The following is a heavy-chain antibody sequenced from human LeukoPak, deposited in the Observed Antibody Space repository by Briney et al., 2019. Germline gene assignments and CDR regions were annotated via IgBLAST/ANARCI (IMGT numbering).Heavy chain of an antibody. D-gene: IGHD3-3*01. CDR1: GFSISSGDY. V-gene: IGHV4-38-2*02. J-gene: IGHJ5*02. CDR2: IYHSGST. CDR3: TRGGIGRFYKNWFDP. Sequence: SETLSLTCTVSGFSISSGDYWGWVRQPPGKGLEWIGSIYHSGSTYYNPSLKSRVTISVDTSKNQFSLKLSSVTAADTAVYYCTRGGIGRFYKNWFDPWGQGTLVTVSS.